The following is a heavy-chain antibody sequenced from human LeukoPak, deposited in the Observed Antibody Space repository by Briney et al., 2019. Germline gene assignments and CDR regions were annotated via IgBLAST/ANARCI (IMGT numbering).Heavy chain of an antibody. CDR1: GFTFSSYG. CDR2: ISYDGSNK. V-gene: IGHV3-30*03. CDR3: ATESDSYDSSW. J-gene: IGHJ4*02. Sequence: PGRSLRLSCAASGFTFSSYGMHWVRQAPGKGLEWVAVISYDGSNKYYADSVKGRFTISRDNSKNTLYLQMNSLRAEDTAVYYCATESDSYDSSWWGQGTLVTVSS. D-gene: IGHD3-22*01.